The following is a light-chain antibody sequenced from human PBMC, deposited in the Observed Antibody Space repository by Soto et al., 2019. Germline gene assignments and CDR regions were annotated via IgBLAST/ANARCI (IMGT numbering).Light chain of an antibody. CDR3: QQYGSSPIT. Sequence: EIVMTQSPATLSVSPGERASLSCRASQSVYGTYLAWYQQRPGQAPRLLIYGASSRATGIPDRFSGSGSGTDFTLTISRLEPEDFAVYYCQQYGSSPITFGQGTRLEIK. CDR1: QSVYGTY. V-gene: IGKV3-20*01. CDR2: GAS. J-gene: IGKJ5*01.